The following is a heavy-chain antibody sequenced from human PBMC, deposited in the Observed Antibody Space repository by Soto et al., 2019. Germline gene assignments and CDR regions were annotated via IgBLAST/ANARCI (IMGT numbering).Heavy chain of an antibody. J-gene: IGHJ5*02. CDR2: IYHSGST. V-gene: IGHV4-4*02. Sequence: PSETLSLTCAVSGGSISSSNWWSWVRQPPGKGLEWIGEIYHSGSTNYNPSLKSRVTISVDKSKNQFSLKLSSVTAADTAVYYCARCEYGGNSVWFDPWGQGTLVTVSS. D-gene: IGHD4-17*01. CDR1: GGSISSSNW. CDR3: ARCEYGGNSVWFDP.